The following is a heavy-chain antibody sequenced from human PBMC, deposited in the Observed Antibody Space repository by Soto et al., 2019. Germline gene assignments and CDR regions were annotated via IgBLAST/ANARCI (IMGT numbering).Heavy chain of an antibody. D-gene: IGHD2-15*01. CDR3: ARDYVVVVVAATRPAGYYYGMDV. CDR2: ISAYNGNT. V-gene: IGHV1-18*04. Sequence: GASVKVSCKASGYTVTSYGISWVREAPGQGLEWMGWISAYNGNTNYAQKLQGRVTMTTDTSTSTAYMELRSLRSDDTAVYYCARDYVVVVVAATRPAGYYYGMDVWGQGTTVTVSS. CDR1: GYTVTSYG. J-gene: IGHJ6*02.